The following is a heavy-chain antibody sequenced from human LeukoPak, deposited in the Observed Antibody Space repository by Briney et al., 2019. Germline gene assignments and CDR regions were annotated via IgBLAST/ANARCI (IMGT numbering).Heavy chain of an antibody. CDR1: GYTFTGYY. J-gene: IGHJ5*02. CDR2: INPNSGGT. Sequence: AASVKVSCKASGYTFTGYYMHWVRQAPGQGLEWMGWINPNSGGTNYAQKFQGRVTMTRDTSISTAYMELSRLRSDDTAVYCCARVLVGATHNWFDPWGQGTLVTVSS. D-gene: IGHD1-26*01. V-gene: IGHV1-2*02. CDR3: ARVLVGATHNWFDP.